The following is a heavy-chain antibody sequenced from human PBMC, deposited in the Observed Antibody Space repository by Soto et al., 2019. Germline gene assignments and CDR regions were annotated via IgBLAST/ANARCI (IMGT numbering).Heavy chain of an antibody. CDR3: AREPATAKPEGVDF. CDR1: GYTFSDYY. D-gene: IGHD1-1*01. Sequence: ASVKVSCKASGYTFSDYYIHWVRQAPGQGLEWMGWINPNSGGTKYAPKFQGGVTMTRDTSITTAYMELSRLRSGDTAVYYCAREPATAKPEGVDFWGRGTLVTVSS. V-gene: IGHV1-2*02. CDR2: INPNSGGT. J-gene: IGHJ4*02.